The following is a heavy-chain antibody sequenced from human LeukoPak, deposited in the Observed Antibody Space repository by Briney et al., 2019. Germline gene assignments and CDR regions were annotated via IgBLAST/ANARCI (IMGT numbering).Heavy chain of an antibody. CDR2: ISGSGGST. V-gene: IGHV3-23*01. Sequence: GGSLRLSCAASGFTFSSYAMSWVRQAPGKGLEWVSAISGSGGSTYYADSVKGRFTISRDNSKNTLYLQMNSLRAEDTAVYYCAKDGAVAGTGDPFSGDYWGQGTLVTVSS. J-gene: IGHJ4*02. CDR3: AKDGAVAGTGDPFSGDY. D-gene: IGHD6-19*01. CDR1: GFTFSSYA.